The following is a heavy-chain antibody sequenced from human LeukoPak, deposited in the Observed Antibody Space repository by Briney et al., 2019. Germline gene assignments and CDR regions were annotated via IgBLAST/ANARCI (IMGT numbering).Heavy chain of an antibody. D-gene: IGHD2-21*02. Sequence: HPGGSLRLSCVASGFAFRNYWMYWVRQGPGKGLVWLSRINPDGSTTTYADSVKGRSTISRDNANRMLSLHINSLRVEDSAIYYCARGGKLEPTALAYWGQGSLVVVSS. CDR3: ARGGKLEPTALAY. CDR1: GFAFRNYW. J-gene: IGHJ4*02. V-gene: IGHV3-74*01. CDR2: INPDGSTT.